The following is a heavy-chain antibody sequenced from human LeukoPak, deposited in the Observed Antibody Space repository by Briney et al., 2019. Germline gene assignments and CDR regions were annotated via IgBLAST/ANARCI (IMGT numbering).Heavy chain of an antibody. Sequence: EALSLTCAVYGGSFSGYYWNWVRQPPGKGLEWVSYISGSGTTIYYADSVRGRFTISRDNAKNSLYLQMKSLRAEDTAVYYCARGGGSYVNWFDPWGQGTLVTVST. D-gene: IGHD1-26*01. V-gene: IGHV3-48*01. J-gene: IGHJ5*02. CDR1: GGSFSGYY. CDR3: ARGGGSYVNWFDP. CDR2: ISGSGTTI.